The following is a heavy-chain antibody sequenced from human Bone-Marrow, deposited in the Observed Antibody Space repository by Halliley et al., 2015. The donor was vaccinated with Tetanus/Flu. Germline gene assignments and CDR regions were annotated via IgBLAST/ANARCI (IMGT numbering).Heavy chain of an antibody. CDR1: GDSMSDFY. CDR2: VYFSGAT. D-gene: IGHD6-19*01. Sequence: TLSLTCTVSGDSMSDFYWNWIRQAPGKRLEYIGYVYFSGATNYNPSLKSRLTISVDLSKNQFYLNLTSVTAADTAVYYCAGVRAVSGWGALDVWGLGPGVVVSS. CDR3: AGVRAVSGWGALDV. J-gene: IGHJ3*01. V-gene: IGHV4-4*08.